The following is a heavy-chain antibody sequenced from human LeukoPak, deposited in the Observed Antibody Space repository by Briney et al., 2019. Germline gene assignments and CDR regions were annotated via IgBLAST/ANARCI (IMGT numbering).Heavy chain of an antibody. CDR1: GFTFDDYA. CDR2: ISWNSGSI. D-gene: IGHD4-23*01. V-gene: IGHV3-9*01. CDR3: AKGNYGGNSGVDY. Sequence: PGRSLRLSCAASGFTFDDYAMHWVRQAPGKGLEWVSGISWNSGSIGYADSVKGRFTISRDNAKNSLYLQMNSLRAEDTALYYCAKGNYGGNSGVDYWGQGTLVTVSS. J-gene: IGHJ4*02.